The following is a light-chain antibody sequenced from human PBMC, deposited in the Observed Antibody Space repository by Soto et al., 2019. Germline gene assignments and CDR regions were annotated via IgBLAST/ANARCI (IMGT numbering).Light chain of an antibody. Sequence: DIQMTQSPSSLSASVGDRVTITCRASQSISSYLNWYQQKPGKAPKLLIYAASSLQSGVPSRFSGSGSGTDFPLTISSLQPEDFATYYCQQSYCTLTFGPGTKVDIK. CDR2: AAS. CDR3: QQSYCTLT. J-gene: IGKJ3*01. V-gene: IGKV1-39*01. CDR1: QSISSY.